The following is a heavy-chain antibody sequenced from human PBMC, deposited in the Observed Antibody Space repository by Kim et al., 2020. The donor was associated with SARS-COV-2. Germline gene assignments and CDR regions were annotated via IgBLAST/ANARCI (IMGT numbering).Heavy chain of an antibody. CDR1: GFTFSSYS. CDR2: ISSSSSYI. D-gene: IGHD2-15*01. Sequence: GGSLRLSCAASGFTFSSYSMNWVRQAPGKGLEWVSSISSSSSYIYYADSVKGRFTISRDNAKNSLYLQMNSLRAEDTAVYYCARGYCSGGSCYPGVDYWGQGTLVTVSS. V-gene: IGHV3-21*01. CDR3: ARGYCSGGSCYPGVDY. J-gene: IGHJ4*02.